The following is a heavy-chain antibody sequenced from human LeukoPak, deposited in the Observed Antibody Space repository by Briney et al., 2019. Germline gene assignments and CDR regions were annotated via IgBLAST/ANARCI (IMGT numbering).Heavy chain of an antibody. V-gene: IGHV3-21*01. CDR3: ARDSPKLRYFDWLVDY. Sequence: GGSLRLSCAASGFTFNSYSMNWVRQAPGKGLEWVSSISGSNSYIYYADSMKGRFTISRDNAKNSLYLQMNSLRAEDTAVYYCARDSPKLRYFDWLVDYWGQGTLVTVSS. D-gene: IGHD3-9*01. CDR1: GFTFNSYS. CDR2: ISGSNSYI. J-gene: IGHJ4*02.